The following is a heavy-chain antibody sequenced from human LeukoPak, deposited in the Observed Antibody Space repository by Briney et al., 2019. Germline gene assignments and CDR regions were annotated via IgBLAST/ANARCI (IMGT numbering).Heavy chain of an antibody. CDR2: ITGSADNT. CDR1: GITVDSYA. CDR3: AKTGYSSGWYRIWDY. D-gene: IGHD6-19*01. J-gene: IGHJ4*02. Sequence: GGSLRLSCEVSGITVDSYAMSWVRQAPGKGLEWVSGITGSADNTYYADSVKGRFTISRDNSRNSLSLQMNSLRAEDTALYYCAKTGYSSGWYRIWDYWGQGTLVTVSS. V-gene: IGHV3-23*01.